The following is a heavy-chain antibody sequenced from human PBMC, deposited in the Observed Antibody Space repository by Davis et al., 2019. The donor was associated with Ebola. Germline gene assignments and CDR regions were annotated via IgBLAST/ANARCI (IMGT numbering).Heavy chain of an antibody. Sequence: SLKTSCAASGFTFSSYGMHWVRQAPGKGLEWVAVISYDGSNKYYADSVKGRFTISRDNSKNTLYLQMNSLRAEDTAVYYCARVAVAGMGDWYFDLWGRGTLVTVSS. J-gene: IGHJ2*01. CDR1: GFTFSSYG. D-gene: IGHD6-19*01. CDR2: ISYDGSNK. CDR3: ARVAVAGMGDWYFDL. V-gene: IGHV3-30*03.